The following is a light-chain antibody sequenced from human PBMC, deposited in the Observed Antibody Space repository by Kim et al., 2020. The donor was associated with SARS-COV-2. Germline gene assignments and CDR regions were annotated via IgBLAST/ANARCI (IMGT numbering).Light chain of an antibody. CDR1: QSVSSH. CDR3: QQRSNWLPIT. J-gene: IGKJ5*01. CDR2: AAS. Sequence: EVVLTQSPATLSLSPGDRATLSCRASQSVSSHLAWYQQKPGQAPRLLIYAASIRVTGIPGRFTGSGSGTDFTLTISSLEPEDFAVYYCQQRSNWLPITFGQGTRLEIK. V-gene: IGKV3-11*01.